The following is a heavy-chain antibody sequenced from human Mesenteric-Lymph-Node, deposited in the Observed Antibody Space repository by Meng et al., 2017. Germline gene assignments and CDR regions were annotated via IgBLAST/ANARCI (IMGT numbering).Heavy chain of an antibody. CDR1: GYTFTSYG. CDR3: ARDKVDCGGDCYFDYYYYGMDV. Sequence: ASVKVSCKASGYTFTSYGISWVRQAPGQGLEWMGWISAYNGNTNYAQKLQGRVTITTDESTSTAYMELNSLRSEDTAVYYCARDKVDCGGDCYFDYYYYGMDVWGQGTTVTVSS. CDR2: ISAYNGNT. V-gene: IGHV1-18*01. J-gene: IGHJ6*02. D-gene: IGHD2-21*02.